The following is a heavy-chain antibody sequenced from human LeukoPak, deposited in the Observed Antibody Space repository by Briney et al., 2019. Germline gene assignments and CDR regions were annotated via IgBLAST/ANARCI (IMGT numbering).Heavy chain of an antibody. CDR2: FVPEDGET. CDR1: GYTFTGYY. J-gene: IGHJ4*02. CDR3: ATRAVLVRGVIITQYYFDY. D-gene: IGHD3-10*01. V-gene: IGHV1-24*01. Sequence: ASVKVSCKASGYTFTGYYMHWVRQAPGQGLEWMGGFVPEDGETIYPQKFQGRVTMTEDTSSDTAYMELSSLRSEDTAVYYCATRAVLVRGVIITQYYFDYWGQGTLVTVSS.